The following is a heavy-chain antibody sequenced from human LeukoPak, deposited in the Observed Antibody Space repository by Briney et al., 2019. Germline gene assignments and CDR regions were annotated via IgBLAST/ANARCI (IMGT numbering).Heavy chain of an antibody. CDR1: GGSISSGGYY. CDR2: IYYSGST. V-gene: IGHV4-31*03. D-gene: IGHD3-9*01. Sequence: PSETLSLTCTASGGSISSGGYYWSWIRQHPGKGLEWIGYIYYSGSTYYNPSLKSRVTISVDTSKNQFSLKLSSVTAADTAVYYCARDSMYYDILTGYLPYYYYGMDVWGQGTTVTVSS. CDR3: ARDSMYYDILTGYLPYYYYGMDV. J-gene: IGHJ6*02.